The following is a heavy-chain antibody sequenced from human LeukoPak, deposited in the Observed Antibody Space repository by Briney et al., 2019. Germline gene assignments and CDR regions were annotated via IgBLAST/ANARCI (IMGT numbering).Heavy chain of an antibody. CDR3: ASYLLRFLEPGDY. J-gene: IGHJ4*02. CDR2: INHSGST. CDR1: GGSFSGYY. D-gene: IGHD3-3*01. Sequence: SETLSLTCAVYGGSFSGYYWSWIRQPPGKGLEWIGEINHSGSTNYNPSLKSRVTISVDTSKNQFSLKLSSVTAADTAVYYCASYLLRFLEPGDYWGQGTLVTVSS. V-gene: IGHV4-34*01.